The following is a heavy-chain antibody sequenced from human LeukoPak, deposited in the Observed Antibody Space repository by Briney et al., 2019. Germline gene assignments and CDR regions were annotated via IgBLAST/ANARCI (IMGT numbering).Heavy chain of an antibody. D-gene: IGHD3-16*02. Sequence: SETLSLTCTVSGGSISGYYWSWIRQPAGRGLDWIGRIYTSGSTNYNPSLKSRVTMSVDTSKNQFSLRLSSVTAADTAVYYCARSIMITFGGVIVNYWGQGTLVTVSS. J-gene: IGHJ4*02. V-gene: IGHV4-4*07. CDR1: GGSISGYY. CDR3: ARSIMITFGGVIVNY. CDR2: IYTSGST.